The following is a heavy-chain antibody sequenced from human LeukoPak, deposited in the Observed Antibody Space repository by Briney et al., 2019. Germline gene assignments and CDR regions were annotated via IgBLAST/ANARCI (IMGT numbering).Heavy chain of an antibody. J-gene: IGHJ3*02. CDR1: GFTFSSYA. CDR2: ICGSGGST. Sequence: GGSLRLSCAASGFTFSSYAMSWVRQAPGKGLEWVSAICGSGGSTYYADSVKGRFTISRDNSKNTLYLQMNSLRAEDTAVYYCAKVQYQLLSPGDAFDIWGQGTMVTVSS. D-gene: IGHD2-2*01. CDR3: AKVQYQLLSPGDAFDI. V-gene: IGHV3-23*01.